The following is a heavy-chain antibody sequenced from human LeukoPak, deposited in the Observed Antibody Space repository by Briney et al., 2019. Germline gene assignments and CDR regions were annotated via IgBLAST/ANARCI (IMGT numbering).Heavy chain of an antibody. J-gene: IGHJ3*01. Sequence: GGSLRLSCAASGFTFHNNGMSWVRQAPGKGLEWVSAISGSSRSTYHAESVKGRFTISRDNSKNTLFLQMNSLRAEDTAVYYCAQGDSYYDFLLSVWGQGTMVTVSS. V-gene: IGHV3-23*01. CDR1: GFTFHNNG. CDR3: AQGDSYYDFLLSV. D-gene: IGHD3-3*01. CDR2: ISGSSRST.